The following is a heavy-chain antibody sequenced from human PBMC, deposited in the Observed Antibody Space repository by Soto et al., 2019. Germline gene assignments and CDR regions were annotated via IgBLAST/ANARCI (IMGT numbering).Heavy chain of an antibody. CDR1: GGSISGGGYY. J-gene: IGHJ4*02. Sequence: TSETLSLTCSVSGGSISGGGYYWSWIRQPPGKGLEWVGYVLYSGSTYYNPSLKSRVTMSVDTSNNQFSLKLSSVTAADTAVYYCARAPSEGYYNSRLLDYWGQGTLVTVSS. CDR2: VLYSGST. CDR3: ARAPSEGYYNSRLLDY. D-gene: IGHD3-22*01. V-gene: IGHV4-30-4*01.